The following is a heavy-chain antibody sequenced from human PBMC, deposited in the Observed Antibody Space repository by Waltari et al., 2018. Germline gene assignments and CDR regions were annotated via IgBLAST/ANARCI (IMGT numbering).Heavy chain of an antibody. CDR2: IFYSGTT. CDR3: ARGDSSGWSTNYYFDY. CDR1: GYSITTGYY. D-gene: IGHD6-19*01. Sequence: QVQLQESGPGLVKPSETLSLTCAVSGYSITTGYYWAWIRQSPGTGLEWIGTIFYSGTTYYNPSLNSRVTISVDTSKNRFSLKLNSVTAADTAVYYCARGDSSGWSTNYYFDYWGQGTLVTVSS. J-gene: IGHJ4*02. V-gene: IGHV4-38-2*01.